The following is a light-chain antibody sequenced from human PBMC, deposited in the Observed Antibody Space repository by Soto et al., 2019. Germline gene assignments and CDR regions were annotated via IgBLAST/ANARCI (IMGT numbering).Light chain of an antibody. J-gene: IGKJ1*01. CDR3: QQSSNWPPT. V-gene: IGKV3-11*01. Sequence: EIVLTQSPATLSLSPGERATLSCRASQSVSSYLAWYQHKPGQAPRLLIYDASNRATGIPARFSGSGSGTDFPLNISSLEPEDFAVYYCQQSSNWPPTFGQGTKVEI. CDR2: DAS. CDR1: QSVSSY.